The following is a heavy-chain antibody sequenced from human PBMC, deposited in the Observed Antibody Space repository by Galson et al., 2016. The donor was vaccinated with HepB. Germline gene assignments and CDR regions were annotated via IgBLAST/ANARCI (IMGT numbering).Heavy chain of an antibody. V-gene: IGHV5-51*01. CDR3: ARRKNYAPDY. J-gene: IGHJ4*02. Sequence: QSGAEVKKPGESLKISCKASGYSFTPYWSGWVRQVPGKGLEWVGIIYPGDSDTRYSPSFQSQVTISADRSISIAYLQWSSLKASDSAMYYCARRKNYAPDYWGQGTLVTVSS. CDR1: GYSFTPYW. CDR2: IYPGDSDT. D-gene: IGHD1-7*01.